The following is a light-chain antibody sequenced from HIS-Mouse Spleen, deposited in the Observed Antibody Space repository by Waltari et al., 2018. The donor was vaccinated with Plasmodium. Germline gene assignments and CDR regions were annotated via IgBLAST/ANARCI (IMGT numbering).Light chain of an antibody. CDR2: WAS. CDR3: QQYYSTPYT. Sequence: IVMTQSPDSLAVSLGERATINCKSSQSVLYSSNNKNYLAWYQQKPGQPPKLLIYWASTRESGVPDRFSGSGSGTDFTLTISSLQAEDVAVYYCQQYYSTPYTVG. CDR1: QSVLYSSNNKNY. J-gene: IGKJ2*01. V-gene: IGKV4-1*01.